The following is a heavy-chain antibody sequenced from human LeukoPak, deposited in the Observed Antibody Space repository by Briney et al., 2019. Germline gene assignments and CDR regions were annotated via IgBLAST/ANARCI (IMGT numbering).Heavy chain of an antibody. Sequence: GGSLRLSCAASGFTLSSCAMSWVRQAPGRGLEWVSAIRDDGTWYADSVKGRFTISRDNAKNSLYLQMNSLRSEDTAVYYCVDGTTPDYWGQGTLVTVSS. V-gene: IGHV3-23*01. CDR2: IRDDGT. D-gene: IGHD1-7*01. CDR1: GFTLSSCA. CDR3: VDGTTPDY. J-gene: IGHJ4*02.